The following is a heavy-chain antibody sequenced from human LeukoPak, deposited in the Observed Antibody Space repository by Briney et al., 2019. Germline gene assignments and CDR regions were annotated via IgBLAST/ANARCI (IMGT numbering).Heavy chain of an antibody. Sequence: ASVKVSCKASGYTFITYAMHWVRQAPGQRLEWMGWINGGNGNTKYSQKFQGRVTITRDTSASTAYTELSSLRSEDTAVYYCARSEPSYYYDSSGYPQADIWGQGTMVTVSS. D-gene: IGHD3-22*01. J-gene: IGHJ3*02. CDR2: INGGNGNT. CDR1: GYTFITYA. CDR3: ARSEPSYYYDSSGYPQADI. V-gene: IGHV1-3*01.